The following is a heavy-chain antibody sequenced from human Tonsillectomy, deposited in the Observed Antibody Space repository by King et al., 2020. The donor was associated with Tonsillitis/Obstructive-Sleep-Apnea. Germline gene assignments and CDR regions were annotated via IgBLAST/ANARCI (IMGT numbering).Heavy chain of an antibody. Sequence: VQLVESGGGLVQPGRSLRLSCAASGFTFDDYALHWVRQAPGKGLEWVSGISWNSGRIGYADSVKGRFTISRDNAKNSLYLQMNSLRAEDTALYYCAKVARKAVAGPFDYWAKEPWSPSPQ. CDR3: AKVARKAVAGPFDY. J-gene: IGHJ4*01. CDR1: GFTFDDYA. V-gene: IGHV3-9*01. D-gene: IGHD6-19*01. CDR2: ISWNSGRI.